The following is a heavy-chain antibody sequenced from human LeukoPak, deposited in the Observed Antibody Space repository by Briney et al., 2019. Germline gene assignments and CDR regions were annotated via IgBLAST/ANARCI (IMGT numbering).Heavy chain of an antibody. V-gene: IGHV1-69*04. Sequence: VKVSCKASGGTFSSYAISWVRQAPGQGLEWMGRIIPILGIANYAQKFQGRVTITADKSTSTAYMELSSLRSEDTAVYYCARGYCSGGSCYNNWFDPWGQGTLVTVSS. CDR1: GGTFSSYA. D-gene: IGHD2-15*01. J-gene: IGHJ5*02. CDR3: ARGYCSGGSCYNNWFDP. CDR2: IIPILGIA.